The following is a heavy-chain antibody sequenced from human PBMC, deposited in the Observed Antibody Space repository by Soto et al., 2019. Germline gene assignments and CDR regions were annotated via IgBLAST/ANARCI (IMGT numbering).Heavy chain of an antibody. J-gene: IGHJ4*02. CDR1: GYTFTGYS. V-gene: IGHV1-18*01. CDR2: ISAYSGDT. Sequence: QVQLVQSGAEVKKPGASVKVSCKASGYTFTGYSVGWVRQAPGQGLEWMGWISAYSGDTYYAQMFQDRLTMTTDASTSTAYMELTSLRSDDTAVYYCARPSGSYGDYAWSLKYWGQGTLVTVSS. CDR3: ARPSGSYGDYAWSLKY. D-gene: IGHD4-17*01.